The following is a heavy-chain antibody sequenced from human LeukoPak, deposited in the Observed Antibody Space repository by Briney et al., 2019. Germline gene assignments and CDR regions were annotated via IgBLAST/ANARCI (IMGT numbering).Heavy chain of an antibody. V-gene: IGHV4-59*01. CDR1: GGSISSYY. CDR2: IYYSGST. D-gene: IGHD3-22*01. Sequence: SEALSLTCTVSGGSISSYYWSWIRQPPGKGLEWIGYIYYSGSTNYNPSLKSRVTISVDTSKNQFSLKLSSVTAADTAVYYCARDQYYYDSSGQLYYYYYYGMDVWGQGTTVTVSS. J-gene: IGHJ6*02. CDR3: ARDQYYYDSSGQLYYYYYYGMDV.